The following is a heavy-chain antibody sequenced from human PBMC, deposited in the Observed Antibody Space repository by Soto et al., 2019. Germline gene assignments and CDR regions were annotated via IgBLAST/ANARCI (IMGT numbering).Heavy chain of an antibody. J-gene: IGHJ2*01. CDR3: ARVGVLRGACGGVSCYPLWYFDL. D-gene: IGHD2-15*01. CDR2: INHSGST. Sequence: QVQLQQWGAGLLKPSETLSLTCAVYGGSFSGYYWSWIRQPPGKGLEWIGEINHSGSTNYNPSLKRRDPPSPDTSKKPCALKLSSVAAAGTAVYYCARVGVLRGACGGVSCYPLWYFDLWGRGTLVTVSS. CDR1: GGSFSGYY. V-gene: IGHV4-34*01.